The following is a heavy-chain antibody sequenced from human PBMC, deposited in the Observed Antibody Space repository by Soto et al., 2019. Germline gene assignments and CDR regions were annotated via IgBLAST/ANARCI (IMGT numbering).Heavy chain of an antibody. V-gene: IGHV3-33*01. CDR3: AGETDIVVESADGLNYGMDV. Sequence: QVHLVESGGGVVQPGRSLRLSCAASGFTFSTYGMHWVRQAPGKGLDWVEVIWSDGSNKYYADPVKGRFTISRDNSKNTLYLEMNSMRAEDSAVYFCAGETDIVVESADGLNYGMDVWGQGTTVTVSS. CDR1: GFTFSTYG. D-gene: IGHD2-2*01. CDR2: IWSDGSNK. J-gene: IGHJ6*02.